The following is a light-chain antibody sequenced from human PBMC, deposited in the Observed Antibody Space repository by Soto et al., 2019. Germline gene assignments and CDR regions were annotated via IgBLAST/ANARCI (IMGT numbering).Light chain of an antibody. CDR1: QSISTF. CDR3: QQSYSTLWT. V-gene: IGKV1-39*01. Sequence: DIQMTQSPSSLSASVGDRVTITCRASQSISTFLSWYQQKPGKAPKLLIYAASSLQSGVPSRFSGSGSGTDFTLTISSLQPEDFAIYYCQQSYSTLWTFGQGTRVEIK. J-gene: IGKJ1*01. CDR2: AAS.